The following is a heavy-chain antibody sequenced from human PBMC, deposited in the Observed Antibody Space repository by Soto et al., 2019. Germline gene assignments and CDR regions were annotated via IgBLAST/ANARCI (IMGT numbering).Heavy chain of an antibody. D-gene: IGHD4-17*01. CDR2: IYSGGST. CDR3: ARAVVTTVTNNYFDY. J-gene: IGHJ4*02. Sequence: PGGSLRLSCAASGFTVSSNYMSWVRQAPGKGLEWVSVIYSGGSTYYADSVKGRFTISRDNSKNTLYLQMNSLRAEDTAVYYCARAVVTTVTNNYFDYWGQGTLVTVSS. CDR1: GFTVSSNY. V-gene: IGHV3-53*01.